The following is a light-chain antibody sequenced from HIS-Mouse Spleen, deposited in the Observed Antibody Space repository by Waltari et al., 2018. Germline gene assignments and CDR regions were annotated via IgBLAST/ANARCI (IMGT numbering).Light chain of an antibody. CDR3: SSYTSSSTEV. Sequence: QSALTQPASVSGSPGQSITISCTGTSSDGGSYNYVPWYQQHPGKAPKLMIYDVSNRPSGVSNRFSGSKSGNTASLTISGLQAEDEADYYCSSYTSSSTEVFGGGTKLTVL. CDR1: SSDGGSYNY. CDR2: DVS. V-gene: IGLV2-14*03. J-gene: IGLJ2*01.